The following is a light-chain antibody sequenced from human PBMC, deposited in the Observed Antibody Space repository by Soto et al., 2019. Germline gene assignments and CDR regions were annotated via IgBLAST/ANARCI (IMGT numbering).Light chain of an antibody. V-gene: IGKV1-27*01. CDR3: QKYYSAPSLT. Sequence: DIQMTQSPSSLSASVGDRVTITCRASQGISNFLAWYQQKPGKVPKLLIYAATTLQSGAPSRFSGSGSGTDFTLTISSLQPEDVATYYCQKYYSAPSLTFGGGTKVEIK. CDR2: AAT. CDR1: QGISNF. J-gene: IGKJ4*01.